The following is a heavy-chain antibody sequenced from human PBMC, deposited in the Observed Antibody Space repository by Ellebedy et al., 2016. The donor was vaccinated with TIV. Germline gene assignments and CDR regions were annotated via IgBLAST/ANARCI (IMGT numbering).Heavy chain of an antibody. Sequence: SVKVSXXASGGTFSSYAISWVRQAPGQGLEWMGGIIPIFGTANYAQKFQGRVTITADESTSTAYMELSSLRSEDTAVYYCARDALTYYYGSGSYRYWGQGTLVTVSS. D-gene: IGHD3-10*01. CDR2: IIPIFGTA. V-gene: IGHV1-69*13. CDR1: GGTFSSYA. CDR3: ARDALTYYYGSGSYRY. J-gene: IGHJ4*02.